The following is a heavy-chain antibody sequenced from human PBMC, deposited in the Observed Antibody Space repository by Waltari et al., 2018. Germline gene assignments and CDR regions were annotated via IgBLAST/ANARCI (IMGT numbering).Heavy chain of an antibody. V-gene: IGHV1-46*01. D-gene: IGHD1-26*01. Sequence: QAQLVQSGAEVRKPGASVKVSCKTSGYSFTRYFMYWVRTAPGQGLGWMGLINPSGDGASYAQKFQGRFSMTKDTSTSTLYMELTSLRSEDTAVYYCARDSGTYGPDYWGQGSLVTVSS. CDR3: ARDSGTYGPDY. CDR1: GYSFTRYF. J-gene: IGHJ4*02. CDR2: INPSGDGA.